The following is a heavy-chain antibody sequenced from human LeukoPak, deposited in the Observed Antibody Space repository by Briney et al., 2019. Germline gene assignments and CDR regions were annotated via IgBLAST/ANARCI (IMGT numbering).Heavy chain of an antibody. CDR2: IYVSGST. CDR3: ARDGYGDYLDY. CDR1: GDSINSYY. V-gene: IGHV4-4*07. Sequence: PSETLSLTCTFSGDSINSYYWNWLRQPAGKGLEWIGRIYVSGSTNYNPSLRSRVTISVDTSKNQFSLKLSSVTAADTAVYYCARDGYGDYLDYWGQGTLVTVSS. J-gene: IGHJ4*02. D-gene: IGHD4-17*01.